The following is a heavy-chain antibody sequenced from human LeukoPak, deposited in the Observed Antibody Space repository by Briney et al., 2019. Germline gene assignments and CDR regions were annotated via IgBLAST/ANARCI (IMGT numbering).Heavy chain of an antibody. CDR2: INYSGTT. CDR1: GGSISSSSHY. CDR3: ARGCFSTFENWFDP. V-gene: IGHV4-39*07. J-gene: IGHJ5*02. Sequence: SETLSLTCTVSGGSISSSSHYWVWIRQPPGKGLEWIANINYSGTTYYNPSLKSRVTISVDTSKNQFSLKLSSVTAADTAVYYCARGCFSTFENWFDPWGQGTLVTVSS. D-gene: IGHD3-3*02.